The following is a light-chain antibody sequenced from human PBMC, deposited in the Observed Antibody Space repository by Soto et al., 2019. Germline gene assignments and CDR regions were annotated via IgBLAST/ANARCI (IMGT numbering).Light chain of an antibody. Sequence: DIQMTQSPSSLSASVGDRVTITCRASQSISNYLNWYQQKPGKAPKLLIYAASSLQSGVPSRFSGSGSGTDLTLTINRLQPEDLATYYCQQSHSSLTFGGGTKVEIK. J-gene: IGKJ4*01. V-gene: IGKV1-39*01. CDR1: QSISNY. CDR3: QQSHSSLT. CDR2: AAS.